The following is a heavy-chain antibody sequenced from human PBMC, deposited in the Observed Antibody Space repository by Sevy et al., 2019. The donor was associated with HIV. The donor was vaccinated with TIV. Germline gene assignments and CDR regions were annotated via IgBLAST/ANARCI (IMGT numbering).Heavy chain of an antibody. V-gene: IGHV3-21*06. D-gene: IGHD1-26*01. CDR3: ARGPPDGSYDYFDY. CDR1: GFTFSSYN. J-gene: IGHJ4*02. CDR2: ISGSSNYI. Sequence: GGSLRLSCAASGFTFSSYNMNWVRQAPGKGLEWVSSISGSSNYIYYAESVKGRFIISRDNAKNTLYLQMNSLEADDTAVYYCARGPPDGSYDYFDYWGQGTLVTVSS.